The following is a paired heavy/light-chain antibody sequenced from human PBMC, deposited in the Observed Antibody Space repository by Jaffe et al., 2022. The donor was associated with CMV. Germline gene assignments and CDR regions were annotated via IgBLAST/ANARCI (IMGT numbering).Light chain of an antibody. CDR3: NSYTTGTIYV. Sequence: QSALTQPASVSGSPGQSITISCTGTSSDVGAYNYVSWYQQHPGKAPKLLIYDVNIRPSGVSYRFSGSKSGNTASLTISGLQAEDEADYFCNSYTTGTIYVFGSGTKVTVL. CDR1: SSDVGAYNY. CDR2: DVN. V-gene: IGLV2-14*03. J-gene: IGLJ1*01.
Heavy chain of an antibody. J-gene: IGHJ5*02. CDR2: IYLGASNIGDSTI. V-gene: IGHV5-51*01. D-gene: IGHD6-19*01. CDR1: GYSFSNPW. CDR3: ALAEHGTAFWHL. Sequence: EVQLLQSGAEVKKPGESLQISCQGSGYSFSNPWIAWVRQVSGKGLEWMAFIYLGASNIGDSTIRYNPSFRGLVTISADKSITSAYLQWSSLRASDTAMYYCALAEHGTAFWHLWGHGTLVTVSS.